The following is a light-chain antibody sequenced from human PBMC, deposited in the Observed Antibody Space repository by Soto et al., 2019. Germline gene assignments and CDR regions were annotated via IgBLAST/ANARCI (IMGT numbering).Light chain of an antibody. CDR1: QSISKW. CDR3: RQYDSYSPLT. Sequence: DIQMTRPASTQSASVGDRVTITYRVSQSISKWLAWYQQKPGTAPKLLIYDASNLESGVPSRFIGSGSGTELTLACGSLHPDDFAIYYCRQYDSYSPLTFGGGTKVDIK. J-gene: IGKJ4*01. CDR2: DAS. V-gene: IGKV1-5*01.